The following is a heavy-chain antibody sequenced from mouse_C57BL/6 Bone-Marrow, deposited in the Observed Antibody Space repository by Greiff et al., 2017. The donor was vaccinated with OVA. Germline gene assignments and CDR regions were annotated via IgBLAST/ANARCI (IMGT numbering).Heavy chain of an antibody. J-gene: IGHJ3*01. V-gene: IGHV1-54*01. D-gene: IGHD1-1*01. Sequence: QVQLQQSGAELVRPGTSVKVSCKASGYAFTDYLIEWVKQRPGQGLEWIGVINPGSGGTNYNEKFKGKATLTADKSSRTAYMELCSLTSEDSAVYFCARSYYGSSHFAYWGQGTLVTVSA. CDR3: ARSYYGSSHFAY. CDR1: GYAFTDYL. CDR2: INPGSGGT.